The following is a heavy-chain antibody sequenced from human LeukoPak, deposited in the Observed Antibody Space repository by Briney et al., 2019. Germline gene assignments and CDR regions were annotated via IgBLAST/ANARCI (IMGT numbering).Heavy chain of an antibody. V-gene: IGHV3-66*01. J-gene: IGHJ3*02. CDR2: IYSGGST. Sequence: GGSLRLSCAASGFTVSSNYMSWVRQAPGRGLEWVSVIYSGGSTYYADSVKGRFTISRDNAKNSLYLQMNSLRAEDTAVYYCARDGRWVVVPAVDAFDIWGQGTMVTVSS. CDR3: ARDGRWVVVPAVDAFDI. D-gene: IGHD2-2*01. CDR1: GFTVSSNY.